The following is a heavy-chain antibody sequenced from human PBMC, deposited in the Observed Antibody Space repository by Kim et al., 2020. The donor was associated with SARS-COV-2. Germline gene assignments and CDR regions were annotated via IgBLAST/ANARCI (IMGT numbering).Heavy chain of an antibody. CDR3: ARLDSSEYYFDY. Sequence: SETLSLTCTVSGGSISSSSYYWGWIRQPPGKGLEWIGSIYYSGSTYYNPSLKSRVTISVDTSKNQFSLKLSSVTAADTAVYYCARLDSSEYYFDYWGQG. V-gene: IGHV4-39*01. D-gene: IGHD6-25*01. J-gene: IGHJ4*02. CDR1: GGSISSSSYY. CDR2: IYYSGST.